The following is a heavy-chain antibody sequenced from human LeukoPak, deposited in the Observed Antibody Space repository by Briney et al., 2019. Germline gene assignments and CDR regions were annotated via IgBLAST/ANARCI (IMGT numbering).Heavy chain of an antibody. V-gene: IGHV3-30*02. CDR1: GFTFSSYG. CDR2: IRYDGSNK. D-gene: IGHD3-10*01. CDR3: AKAYGSGPDSGYYYYYMDV. J-gene: IGHJ6*03. Sequence: PPGGSLRLSCAASGFTFSSYGMHWVRQAPGKGLEWVAFIRYDGSNKYYADSVKGRFTISRDNSKNTLYLQMNSLRAEDTAVYYCAKAYGSGPDSGYYYYYMDVWGKGTTVTASS.